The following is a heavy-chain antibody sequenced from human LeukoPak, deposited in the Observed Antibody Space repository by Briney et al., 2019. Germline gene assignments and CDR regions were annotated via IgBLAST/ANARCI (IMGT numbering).Heavy chain of an antibody. CDR1: GFTFSRYS. V-gene: IGHV3-21*01. D-gene: IGHD5-12*01. J-gene: IGHJ4*02. CDR3: ARLRQEVALSNNLDS. CDR2: ISASSSYI. Sequence: GGSLRLSCAASGFTFSRYSMIWGRQAPGKGLEWVSSISASSSYIYYADSLKGRFTISRDNAKNSLYLQMNSLRAEDTAVYFCARLRQEVALSNNLDSWGQGTQVTVSS.